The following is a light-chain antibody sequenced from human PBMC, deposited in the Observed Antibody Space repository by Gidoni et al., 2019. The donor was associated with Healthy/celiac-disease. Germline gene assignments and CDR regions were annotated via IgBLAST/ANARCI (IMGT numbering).Light chain of an antibody. CDR2: GAS. CDR3: QQYGSSPPLT. V-gene: IGKV3-20*01. Sequence: EIVLTQSPGTLSLSPGERATLSCRASQSVSSSDLAWYQQKPGPAPRLLIYGASSRATGIPDRFSGSGSGTDFTLTISRLEPEDLAVYYCQQYGSSPPLTFGGGTKVEIK. J-gene: IGKJ4*01. CDR1: QSVSSSD.